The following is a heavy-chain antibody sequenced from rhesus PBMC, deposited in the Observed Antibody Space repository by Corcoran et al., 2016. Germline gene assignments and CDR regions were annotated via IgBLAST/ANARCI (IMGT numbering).Heavy chain of an antibody. J-gene: IGHJ1*01. D-gene: IGHD1-1*01. CDR2: ISGSAGST. CDR3: ARGRNYEYFEF. CDR1: GGSISSNY. Sequence: QLQLQESGPGLVKPSETLSLTCAVSGGSISSNYWSWIRQPPGKGLDWIGRISGSAGSTDYNPTLKSRVTFSTDTSKNQFSLKLSSVNAADTAVYYCARGRNYEYFEFWGQGALVTVSS. V-gene: IGHV4-173*01.